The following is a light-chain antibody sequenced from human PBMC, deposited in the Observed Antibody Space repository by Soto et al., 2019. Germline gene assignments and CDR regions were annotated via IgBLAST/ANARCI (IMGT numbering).Light chain of an antibody. CDR1: QSISRY. CDR3: QQGYSPPLT. Sequence: ILMTQSPSCLNTSXENRVTIAXXASQSISRYLNWYQQKPGRAPKLLISTASSLQSGVPSRFSGSGSGTDFTLTISSLQPEDLATYYCQQGYSPPLTFGGGTKVDIK. V-gene: IGKV1-39*01. CDR2: TAS. J-gene: IGKJ4*01.